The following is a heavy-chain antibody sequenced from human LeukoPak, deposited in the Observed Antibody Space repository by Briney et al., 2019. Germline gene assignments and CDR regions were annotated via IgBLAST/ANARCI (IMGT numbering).Heavy chain of an antibody. D-gene: IGHD2-2*03. Sequence: GGSLRLSCAASGFTFSSYAMHWVRQAPGKGLEWVAVISYDGSNKYYADSVKGRFTISRDNSKNTLYLQMNSLRAEDTAVYYCARDGGGYCSSTSCPGYYLDYWGQGTLVTVSS. V-gene: IGHV3-30-3*01. CDR2: ISYDGSNK. CDR3: ARDGGGYCSSTSCPGYYLDY. J-gene: IGHJ4*02. CDR1: GFTFSSYA.